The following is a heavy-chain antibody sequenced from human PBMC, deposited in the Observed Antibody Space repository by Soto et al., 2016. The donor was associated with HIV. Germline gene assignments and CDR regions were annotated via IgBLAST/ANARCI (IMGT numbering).Heavy chain of an antibody. CDR2: IYYSGSP. CDR3: ARARGWSWWKTRKGSEVLHMDV. V-gene: IGHV4-31*03. J-gene: IGHJ6*03. Sequence: QVQLQESGPGLVKPSQTLSLTCTVSGGSISRGLYHWSWIRQHPQKGLEWIGNIYYSGSPYYNPSLKSRLTISVDPSKNQFSLKLTSVTAADTAVYYCARARGWSWWKTRKGSEVLHMDVWDKGTTVTVSS. D-gene: IGHD2-15*01. CDR1: GGSISRGLYH.